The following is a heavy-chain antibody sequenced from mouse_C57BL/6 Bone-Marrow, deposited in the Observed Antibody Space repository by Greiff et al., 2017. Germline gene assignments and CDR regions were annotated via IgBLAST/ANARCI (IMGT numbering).Heavy chain of an antibody. CDR3: APMVTTCYFDV. J-gene: IGHJ1*03. CDR2: IDPSDSYT. V-gene: IGHV1-59*01. D-gene: IGHD2-2*01. Sequence: QVQLQQSGAELVRPGTSVKLSCKASGYTFTSYWMHWVKQRPGHGLEWIGVIDPSDSYTNYNQKFKGKATLTVDTSSSTAYMQLSSLTSEDSAVYYCAPMVTTCYFDVWGKGTTVTVSS. CDR1: GYTFTSYW.